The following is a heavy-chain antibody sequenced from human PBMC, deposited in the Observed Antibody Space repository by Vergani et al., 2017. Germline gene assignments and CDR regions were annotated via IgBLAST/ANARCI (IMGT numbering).Heavy chain of an antibody. D-gene: IGHD5-12*01. V-gene: IGHV3-23*01. CDR1: GFTFNHYA. CDR3: AKANPRNSGYDYLYYDHAMDV. CDR2: ISGSGGST. J-gene: IGHJ6*02. Sequence: EVQLLESGGDLVQPGGSLRLSCAASGFTFNHYAMNWVRQAPGKGLEWVSGISGSGGSTYYAGSVKGRFTISRDSSKNTLYLQVNSLGAGDTAVYYCAKANPRNSGYDYLYYDHAMDVWGQGTTVTVSS.